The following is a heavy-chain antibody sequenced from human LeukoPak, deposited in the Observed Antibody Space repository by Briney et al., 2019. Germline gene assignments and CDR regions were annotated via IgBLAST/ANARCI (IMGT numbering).Heavy chain of an antibody. CDR2: ISISSSTI. V-gene: IGHV3-48*04. Sequence: GGSLRLSCAASGFTFSSYSMNWVRQAPGEGREWVSYISISSSTIYYADSVKGRFTISRDNAKNSLYLQMNSLRAEDTAVYYCARDPSPRVVVPAAIPNWFDPWGQGTLVTVSS. D-gene: IGHD2-2*01. CDR1: GFTFSSYS. CDR3: ARDPSPRVVVPAAIPNWFDP. J-gene: IGHJ5*02.